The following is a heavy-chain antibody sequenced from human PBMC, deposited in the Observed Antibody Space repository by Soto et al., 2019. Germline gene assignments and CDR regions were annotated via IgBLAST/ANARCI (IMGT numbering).Heavy chain of an antibody. CDR1: GYTFTGYY. J-gene: IGHJ3*02. D-gene: IGHD6-25*01. CDR3: ARATGATADLYDAFDI. CDR2: INPNSGGT. Sequence: ASVKVSCKASGYTFTGYYMHWVRQAPGQGLEWMGWINPNSGGTNYAQKFQGWVTMTRDTSISTAYMELSRLRSDDTAVYYCARATGATADLYDAFDIWCQGTMVTVS. V-gene: IGHV1-2*04.